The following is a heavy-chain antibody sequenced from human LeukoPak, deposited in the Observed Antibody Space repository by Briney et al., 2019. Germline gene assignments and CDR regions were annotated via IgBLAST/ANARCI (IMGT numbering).Heavy chain of an antibody. CDR2: ISGSISYM. J-gene: IGHJ6*03. Sequence: PGGSLRLSCAASGFTFSSYSMNWVRQAPGNGREWASSISGSISYMYYADSAKARFTIHRDSGTNSLYLLLDSQRREGTAVYCCARDASNMDVWGKGTTVTVSS. CDR3: ARDASNMDV. D-gene: IGHD6-6*01. CDR1: GFTFSSYS. V-gene: IGHV3-21*01.